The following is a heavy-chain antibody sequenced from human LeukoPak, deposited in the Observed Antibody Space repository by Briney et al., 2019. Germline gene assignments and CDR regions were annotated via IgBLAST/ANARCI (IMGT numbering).Heavy chain of an antibody. CDR2: IYSGGST. V-gene: IGHV3-53*01. D-gene: IGHD3-3*01. CDR1: GFTLSSNY. CDR3: ARVRRESVGVDD. Sequence: GGSLRLSCAASGFTLSSNYMSWVRQAPGKGLEWVSVIYSGGSTYYADSVKGRFTISRDNSKNTLYLQMNSLRAEDTAVYYCARVRRESVGVDDGGQGTTVTVSS. J-gene: IGHJ6*02.